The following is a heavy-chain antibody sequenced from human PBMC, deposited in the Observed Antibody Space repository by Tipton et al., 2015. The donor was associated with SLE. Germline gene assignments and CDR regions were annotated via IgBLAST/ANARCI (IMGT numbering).Heavy chain of an antibody. D-gene: IGHD1-7*01. Sequence: GLVKPSETLSLDCSVSGYPISSNYYWGWFRLPPGKGLEWIGRVHISGSTNYNPSLKSRVTISVDTSKNQFSLTLSSVTAADTAIYYCARGNWNYQSYWGQGTLVTVSS. V-gene: IGHV4-38-2*02. J-gene: IGHJ4*02. CDR1: GYPISSNYY. CDR2: VHISGST. CDR3: ARGNWNYQSY.